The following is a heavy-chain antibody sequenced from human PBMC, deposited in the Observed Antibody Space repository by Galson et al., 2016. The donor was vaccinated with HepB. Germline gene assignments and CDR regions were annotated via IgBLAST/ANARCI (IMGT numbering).Heavy chain of an antibody. J-gene: IGHJ4*02. V-gene: IGHV4-31*03. CDR3: AREGWFVDTYYFGY. D-gene: IGHD3-10*01. CDR2: IHNSGNT. Sequence: TLSLTCTVSGGSISSGGYYRSWIRQHPGKGLEWIGYIHNSGNTYYNPSLMSRVTISVDTSKNQFSLKLSSVTVADTAVYYCAREGWFVDTYYFGYWGQGTPVTVSS. CDR1: GGSISSGGYY.